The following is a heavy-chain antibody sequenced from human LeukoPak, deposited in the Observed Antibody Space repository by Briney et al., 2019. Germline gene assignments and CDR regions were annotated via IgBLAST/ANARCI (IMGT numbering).Heavy chain of an antibody. Sequence: ASVTVSCKASGYTFTGYYMHWVRQAPGQGLEWMGWINPNSGGTNYAQKLQGRVTMTRDTSISTAYMELSRLRSDDTAVYYCARDLEDYDILTGLGHDAFDIWGQGTMVTVSS. D-gene: IGHD3-9*01. V-gene: IGHV1-2*02. CDR3: ARDLEDYDILTGLGHDAFDI. CDR2: INPNSGGT. J-gene: IGHJ3*02. CDR1: GYTFTGYY.